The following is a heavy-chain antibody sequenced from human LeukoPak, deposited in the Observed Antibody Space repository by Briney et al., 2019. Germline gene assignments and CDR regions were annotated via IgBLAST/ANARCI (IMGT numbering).Heavy chain of an antibody. CDR3: ARDPAAWDY. J-gene: IGHJ4*02. V-gene: IGHV3-33*01. CDR1: GFTFSSYG. CDR2: IWYDGSNK. Sequence: GRSLRLSCAASGFTFSSYGMHWVRQAPGKGLEWVAVIWYDGSNKYYADSVKGRFTISRDNTKNSLYLQMNSLRAEDTAVYYCARDPAAWDYWGQGTLVTVSS. D-gene: IGHD6-13*01.